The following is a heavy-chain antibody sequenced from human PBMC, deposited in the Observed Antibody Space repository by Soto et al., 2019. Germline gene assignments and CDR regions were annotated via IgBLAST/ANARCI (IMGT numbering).Heavy chain of an antibody. D-gene: IGHD6-6*01. J-gene: IGHJ6*02. CDR2: IYYSGST. CDR1: GGSISSGGYY. Sequence: TLSLTCTVSGGSISSGGYYWSWIRQHPGKGLEWIGYIYYSGSTYYNPSLKSRVTISVDTSKNQFSLKLSSVTAADTAVYYCARDPGGYSSSSGAMDVWGQGTTVTVSS. CDR3: ARDPGGYSSSSGAMDV. V-gene: IGHV4-31*03.